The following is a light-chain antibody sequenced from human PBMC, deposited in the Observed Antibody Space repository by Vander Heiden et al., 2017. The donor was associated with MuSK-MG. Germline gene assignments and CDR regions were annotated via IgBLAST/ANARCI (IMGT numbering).Light chain of an antibody. CDR2: GAS. CDR1: QSVSSN. V-gene: IGKV3-15*01. Sequence: EIVMTQSPATLSVSPGERATLSCRASQSVSSNLAWYQQKPGQAPRLLIYGASTRATGIPARFSGSGYGTEFTLTISSLQSEDFAVYYCQQYNNWPPDTFGGGTKVEIK. J-gene: IGKJ4*01. CDR3: QQYNNWPPDT.